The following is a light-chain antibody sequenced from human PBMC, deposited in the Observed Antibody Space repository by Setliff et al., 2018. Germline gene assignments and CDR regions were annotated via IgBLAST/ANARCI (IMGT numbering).Light chain of an antibody. CDR3: QSYDITLGVV. CDR2: SNN. J-gene: IGLJ2*01. CDR1: RSNIGSNS. V-gene: IGLV1-44*01. Sequence: QSVLTQPPSASGTPGQRVTISCSGSRSNIGSNSVKWFLQLPGTAPKFLISSNNQRPSGVPDRFSASKSGTSASLAISGLQSEDEANYYCQSYDITLGVVFGGGTK.